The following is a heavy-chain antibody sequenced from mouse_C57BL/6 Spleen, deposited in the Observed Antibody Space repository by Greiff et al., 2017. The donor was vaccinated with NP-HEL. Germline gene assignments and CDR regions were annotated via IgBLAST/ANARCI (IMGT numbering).Heavy chain of an antibody. J-gene: IGHJ2*01. V-gene: IGHV8-12*01. CDR2: IYWDDDK. CDR3: ARRRDDMGFDY. CDR1: GFSLSTSGMG. Sequence: ESGPGILQSSQTLSLTCSFSGFSLSTSGMGVSWIRQPSGKGLEWLAHIYWDDDKRYNPSLKSRLTISKDTSRNQVFLKITSVDTADTATYYCARRRDDMGFDYWGQGTTLTVSS.